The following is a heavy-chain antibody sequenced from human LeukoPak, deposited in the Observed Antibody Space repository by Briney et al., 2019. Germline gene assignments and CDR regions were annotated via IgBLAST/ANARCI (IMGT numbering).Heavy chain of an antibody. J-gene: IGHJ4*02. CDR1: GFVFSSYG. V-gene: IGHV3-30*02. Sequence: PGGSLRLSCAASGFVFSSYGIHWVRQAPGKGLEWVSFIRFDGTTQYYADSVKGRFTISRDNSKFTVHLLMTSLRPEETAVHYCSKESNYDSSGYFNWGQGTLVTVSS. CDR2: IRFDGTTQ. D-gene: IGHD3-22*01. CDR3: SKESNYDSSGYFN.